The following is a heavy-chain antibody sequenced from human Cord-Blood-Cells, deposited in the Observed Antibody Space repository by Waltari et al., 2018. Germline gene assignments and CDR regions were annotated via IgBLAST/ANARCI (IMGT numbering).Heavy chain of an antibody. V-gene: IGHV3-53*01. J-gene: IGHJ3*02. D-gene: IGHD6-13*01. CDR2: IYSGGST. CDR1: GFTVSSNY. Sequence: EVQLVESVGGLIQPGGSLRLPCAAAGFTVSSNYFIWVRQAPGKGLGWVSVIYSGGSTYYADSVKGRFTISRDNSKNTLYLQMNSLRAEDTAVYYCARAIAAAGDAFDIWGQGTMVTVSS. CDR3: ARAIAAAGDAFDI.